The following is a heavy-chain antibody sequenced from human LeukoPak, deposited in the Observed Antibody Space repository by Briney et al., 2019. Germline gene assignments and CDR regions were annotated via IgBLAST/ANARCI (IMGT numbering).Heavy chain of an antibody. V-gene: IGHV3-53*01. CDR2: IYGGGTT. D-gene: IGHD1-26*01. CDR1: GFTFSSYW. Sequence: GGSLRLSCAASGFTFSSYWMSWVRQAPGKGLKWVSIIYGGGTTDYADSVKGRFTISRDNSKNTLYLQMNSLRAEDTAVYYCARESPGATPFDYWGQGTLVTVSS. CDR3: ARESPGATPFDY. J-gene: IGHJ4*02.